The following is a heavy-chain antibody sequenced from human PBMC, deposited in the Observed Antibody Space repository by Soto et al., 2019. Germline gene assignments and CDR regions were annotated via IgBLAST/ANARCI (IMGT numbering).Heavy chain of an antibody. J-gene: IGHJ4*02. CDR3: AHSSYYGSGGHDY. CDR2: IYWYDDK. D-gene: IGHD3-10*01. CDR1: GFSVSTSGVG. Sequence: ESGPTLVNPTQTLTLTCTFSGFSVSTSGVGVGWIRQPPGKAMEWLGIIYWYDDKRFSPSLNSRFTITRDTSKNHVVLTMTNIVSADTATYYCAHSSYYGSGGHDYWGQGTLVTVSS. V-gene: IGHV2-5*01.